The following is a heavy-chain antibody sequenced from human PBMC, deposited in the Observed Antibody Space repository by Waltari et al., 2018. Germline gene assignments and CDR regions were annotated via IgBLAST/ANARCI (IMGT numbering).Heavy chain of an antibody. J-gene: IGHJ3*02. CDR1: GYTFTNYA. Sequence: QVQLVQSGSELMKPGASVKVSCKASGYTFTNYAINWVRQAPGQGLEWMGWNNTHAWNQMYAQDFTGRCVFSLDTSVSTAYLQISSLKAEDTAVYYCAKSISHDAFDIWGQGTMVTVSS. D-gene: IGHD2-21*01. V-gene: IGHV7-4-1*02. CDR3: AKSISHDAFDI. CDR2: NNTHAWNQ.